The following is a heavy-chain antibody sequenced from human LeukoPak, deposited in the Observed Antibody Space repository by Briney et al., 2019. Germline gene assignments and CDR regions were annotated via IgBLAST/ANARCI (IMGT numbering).Heavy chain of an antibody. CDR3: ARVGRRFGVVILAWYFDY. CDR1: GYTSTSYG. D-gene: IGHD3-3*01. J-gene: IGHJ4*02. V-gene: IGHV1-18*01. CDR2: ISAYNGNT. Sequence: ASVKVSCKASGYTSTSYGISWVRQAPGQGLEWMGWISAYNGNTNYAQKLQGRVTMTTDTSTSTAYMELRSLRSDDTAVYYCARVGRRFGVVILAWYFDYWGQGTLVTVSS.